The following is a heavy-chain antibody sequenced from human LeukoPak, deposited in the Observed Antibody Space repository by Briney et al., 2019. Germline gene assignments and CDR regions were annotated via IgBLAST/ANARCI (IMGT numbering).Heavy chain of an antibody. CDR1: GGSFSGYY. CDR3: ARDLGSNYVYFDY. J-gene: IGHJ4*02. V-gene: IGHV4-34*01. Sequence: SETLSLTCAVYGGSFSGYYWSWIRQPPGKGLEWIGEINHSGSTNYNPSLKSRVTISGDTSKNQFYLNLRSVTAADTAVYYCARDLGSNYVYFDYWGQGSLVTVSS. CDR2: INHSGST. D-gene: IGHD1-26*01.